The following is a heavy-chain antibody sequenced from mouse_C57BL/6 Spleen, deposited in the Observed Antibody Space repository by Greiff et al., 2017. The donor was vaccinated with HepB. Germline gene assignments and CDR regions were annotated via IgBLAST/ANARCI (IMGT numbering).Heavy chain of an antibody. D-gene: IGHD2-4*01. CDR3: ARYEEGLRRKGSYAMDY. CDR2: FYPGSGSI. Sequence: QVQLQQSGAELVKPGASVKLSCKASGYTFTEYTIHWVKQRSGQGLEWIGWFYPGSGSIKYNEKFKDKATLTADKSSSTVYMELSRLTSEDSAVYFCARYEEGLRRKGSYAMDYWGQGTSVTVSS. J-gene: IGHJ4*01. V-gene: IGHV1-62-2*01. CDR1: GYTFTEYT.